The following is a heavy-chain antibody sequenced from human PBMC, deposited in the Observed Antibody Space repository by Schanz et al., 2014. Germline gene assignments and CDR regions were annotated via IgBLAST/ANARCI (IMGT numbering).Heavy chain of an antibody. Sequence: EVQLLESGGGLVQPGGSLRLSCAASGFTFSAYAMTWVRQIPGKGLEWVSAISASGGTTYYADSVKGRFTISRDNPKNTLYLQMNSLRAEDTAVYYCAKTPREYCNYDNCPNWFDSWGQGTLVTASS. J-gene: IGHJ5*01. CDR3: AKTPREYCNYDNCPNWFDS. CDR1: GFTFSAYA. V-gene: IGHV3-23*01. D-gene: IGHD2-15*01. CDR2: ISASGGTT.